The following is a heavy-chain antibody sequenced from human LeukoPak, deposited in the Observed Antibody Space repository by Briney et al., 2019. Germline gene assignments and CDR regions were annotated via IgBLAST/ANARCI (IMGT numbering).Heavy chain of an antibody. D-gene: IGHD3-10*01. CDR2: INPNSGGT. V-gene: IGHV1-2*06. CDR1: GYTFTGYY. J-gene: IGHJ5*02. Sequence: ASVKVSCKASGYTFTGYYMHWVRQAPGQGLEWVGRINPNSGGTNYAQKFQGRVTMTRDTSISTAYMELRSLRSDDTAVYYCARDPYYYGSGSSNWFDPWGQGTLVTVSS. CDR3: ARDPYYYGSGSSNWFDP.